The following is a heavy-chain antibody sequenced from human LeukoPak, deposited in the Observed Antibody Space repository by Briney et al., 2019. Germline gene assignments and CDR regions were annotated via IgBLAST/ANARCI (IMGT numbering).Heavy chain of an antibody. CDR3: ARGAYDILTGGVNYYYYGMDV. D-gene: IGHD3-9*01. CDR2: IYYSGST. J-gene: IGHJ6*02. Sequence: SETLSLTCTVSGGSISSYYWSWLRQPPGKGLEWIGYIYYSGSTNYNPSLKSRVTISVDTSKNQFSLKLSSVTAADTAVYYCARGAYDILTGGVNYYYYGMDVWGQGTTVTVSS. CDR1: GGSISSYY. V-gene: IGHV4-59*01.